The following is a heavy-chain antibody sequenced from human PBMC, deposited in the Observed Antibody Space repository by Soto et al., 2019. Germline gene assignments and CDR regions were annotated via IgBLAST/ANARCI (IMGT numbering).Heavy chain of an antibody. CDR1: GFTFRSYV. J-gene: IGHJ4*02. CDR3: ARWGTTGGLDV. Sequence: QVQLVESGGGVVQPGTSLRLSCVGSGFTFRSYVIHWVRQAPGKGLEWVALTSYDGSNNFYGDSVKGRFTISRDNSRNTVDLQMDSLRREDTALYYCARWGTTGGLDVWGQGTLVSVSS. V-gene: IGHV3-33*05. D-gene: IGHD3-16*01. CDR2: TSYDGSNN.